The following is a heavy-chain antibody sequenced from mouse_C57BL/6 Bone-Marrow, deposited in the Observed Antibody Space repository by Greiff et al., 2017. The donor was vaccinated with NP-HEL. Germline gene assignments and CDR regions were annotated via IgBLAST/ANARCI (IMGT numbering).Heavy chain of an antibody. D-gene: IGHD2-3*01. V-gene: IGHV1-76*01. Sequence: QVQLQQSGAELVRPGASVKLSCKASGYTFTDYYINWVKQRPGQGLEWIARIYPGSGNTYYNEKFKGKATLTAEKSSSTAYMQLSSLTSEDSAVYFCARGYDGYYEDFDYWGQGTTLTVSS. J-gene: IGHJ2*01. CDR2: IYPGSGNT. CDR3: ARGYDGYYEDFDY. CDR1: GYTFTDYY.